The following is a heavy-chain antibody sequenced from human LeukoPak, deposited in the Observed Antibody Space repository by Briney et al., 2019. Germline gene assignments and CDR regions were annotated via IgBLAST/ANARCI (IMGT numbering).Heavy chain of an antibody. CDR2: ISFDGSNK. J-gene: IGHJ6*01. CDR3: ARDGEDPVVVPAVRYGMDV. CDR1: GFNFNSYG. D-gene: IGHD2-2*01. V-gene: IGHV3-30*03. Sequence: PGGSLRLSCAASGFNFNSYGMHWVRQAPGKGLEWVAVISFDGSNKYHGDSVKGRFTISRDNSKNTLYLQINSLRGEDTAVYYCARDGEDPVVVPAVRYGMDVWGQGTTVTVSS.